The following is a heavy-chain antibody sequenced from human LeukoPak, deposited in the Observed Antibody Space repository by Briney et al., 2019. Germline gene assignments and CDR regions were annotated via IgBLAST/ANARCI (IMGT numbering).Heavy chain of an antibody. CDR3: ARGVSYCGGDCYSN. D-gene: IGHD2-21*02. CDR2: IYYSGST. Sequence: PSETLSLTCTVSGGSISNFYWSWIRQPPGKGLEWIGYIYYSGSTKYNPSLKSRVTISVDTSKNQFSLKLSSVTAADTAVYYCARGVSYCGGDCYSNWGQGTLVTVSS. V-gene: IGHV4-59*01. J-gene: IGHJ4*02. CDR1: GGSISNFY.